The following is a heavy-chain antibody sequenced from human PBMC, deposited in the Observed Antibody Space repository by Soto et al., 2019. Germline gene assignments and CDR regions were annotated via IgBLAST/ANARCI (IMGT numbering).Heavy chain of an antibody. J-gene: IGHJ4*02. Sequence: QVQLQESGPGLVKPSQTLSLTCTVAGASISSGAYYWSWIRQQPGKGLEWDGYIYYTGNSYYNPSLRSRLSMSIDTSNNRFSLRLSSVTAADTAVYYCAAGSGTHYSVATGFDFWGLGTLVTVSP. CDR1: GASISSGAYY. D-gene: IGHD3-10*01. CDR3: AAGSGTHYSVATGFDF. CDR2: IYYTGNS. V-gene: IGHV4-31*03.